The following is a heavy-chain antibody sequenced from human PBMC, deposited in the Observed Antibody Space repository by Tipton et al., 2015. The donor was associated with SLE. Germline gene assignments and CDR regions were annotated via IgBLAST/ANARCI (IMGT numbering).Heavy chain of an antibody. CDR3: AREHISSLSDAFEV. D-gene: IGHD2-21*01. CDR1: GGSVGNYY. J-gene: IGHJ3*01. Sequence: LRLSCTVSGGSVGNYYWSWIRQSPGKGLEWIGYIHYTGSTEYNPSLKSRVTISVDTSKNQFNLKLRSVTVVDTAMYYCAREHISSLSDAFEVWGQGTMVTVS. V-gene: IGHV4-59*02. CDR2: IHYTGST.